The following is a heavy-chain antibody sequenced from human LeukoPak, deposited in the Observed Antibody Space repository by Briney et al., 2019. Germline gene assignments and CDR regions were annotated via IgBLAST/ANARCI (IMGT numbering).Heavy chain of an antibody. CDR2: ISGSGGRT. Sequence: AGVSLRLSSAASGFTFCSFAMSWLRQAPGQGLVWVSAISGSGGRTYYADSVKGRFTISRDNSKDTLYLQMNSLRAEDTAVYYCAKDRWGYCSSTSCTFADYGGQGTLVTVSS. J-gene: IGHJ4*02. V-gene: IGHV3-23*01. CDR3: AKDRWGYCSSTSCTFADY. D-gene: IGHD2-2*01. CDR1: GFTFCSFA.